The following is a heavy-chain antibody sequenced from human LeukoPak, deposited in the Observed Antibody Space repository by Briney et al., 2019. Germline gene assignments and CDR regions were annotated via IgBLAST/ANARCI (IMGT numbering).Heavy chain of an antibody. V-gene: IGHV3-48*04. Sequence: QPGGSLRLSCAASGFTFSSYSMNWVRQAPGKGLEWVSYISSISSSSTYYADSVKGRFTISRDNAKNSLYLQMNSLRAEDMALYYCAKDIGAAAYGYFDYWGQGTLVTVSS. CDR1: GFTFSSYS. D-gene: IGHD6-13*01. CDR2: ISSISSSST. J-gene: IGHJ4*02. CDR3: AKDIGAAAYGYFDY.